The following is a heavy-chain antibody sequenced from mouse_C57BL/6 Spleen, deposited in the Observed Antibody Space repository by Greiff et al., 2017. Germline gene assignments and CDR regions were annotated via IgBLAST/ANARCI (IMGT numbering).Heavy chain of an antibody. CDR3: ARELYGNPMDY. CDR2: IRNKANGYTT. D-gene: IGHD2-1*01. CDR1: GFTFTDYY. J-gene: IGHJ2*01. Sequence: EVLLVESGGGLVQPGGSLSLSCAASGFTFTDYYMSWVRQPPGKALEWLGFIRNKANGYTTEYSASVKGRFTISRDNSQSILYLQMNALRAEDSATYYCARELYGNPMDYWGQGTTLTVSS. V-gene: IGHV7-3*01.